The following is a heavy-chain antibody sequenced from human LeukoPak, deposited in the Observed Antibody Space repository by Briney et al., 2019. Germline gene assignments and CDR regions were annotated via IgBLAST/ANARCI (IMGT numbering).Heavy chain of an antibody. J-gene: IGHJ4*02. CDR3: ARRWIQLWYGY. Sequence: PSETLSLTCAVYGGSFSGYYWSRIRQPPGKGLEWIGEINHSGSTNYNPSLKSRVTISVDTSKNQFSLKLSSVTAADTAVYYCARRWIQLWYGYWGQGTLVTVSS. D-gene: IGHD5-18*01. CDR1: GGSFSGYY. V-gene: IGHV4-34*01. CDR2: INHSGST.